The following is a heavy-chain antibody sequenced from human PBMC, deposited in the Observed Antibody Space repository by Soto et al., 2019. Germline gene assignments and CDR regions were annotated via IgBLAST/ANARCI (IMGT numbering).Heavy chain of an antibody. CDR2: IWYDGSNK. V-gene: IGHV3-33*01. CDR1: GFTFSSYG. CDR3: ARDEGGSSWSIADAFDI. D-gene: IGHD6-13*01. J-gene: IGHJ3*02. Sequence: GGSLRLSCAASGFTFSSYGMHWVRQAPGKGLEWVAVIWYDGSNKYYADSVKGRFTISRDNSKNTLYLQMNSLRAEDTAVYYCARDEGGSSWSIADAFDIWGQGTMVTVSS.